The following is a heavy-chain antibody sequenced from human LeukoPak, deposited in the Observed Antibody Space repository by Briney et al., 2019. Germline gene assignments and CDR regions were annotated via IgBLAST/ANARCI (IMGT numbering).Heavy chain of an antibody. D-gene: IGHD1-20*01. CDR1: GFSFSSYW. CDR2: IKLDGSEK. J-gene: IGHJ4*02. CDR3: ARYYNWNSLDY. V-gene: IGHV3-7*05. Sequence: GGSLRLSCAASGFSFSSYWMSWVRQPPGKELEWVANIKLDGSEKYYGDSVKGRFTISSDNAKNSLSLQMNRLRAEDTAVYYCARYYNWNSLDYWGQGTLVTVSS.